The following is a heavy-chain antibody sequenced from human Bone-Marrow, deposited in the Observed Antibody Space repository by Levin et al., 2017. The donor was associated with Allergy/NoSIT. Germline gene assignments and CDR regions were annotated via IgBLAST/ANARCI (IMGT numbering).Heavy chain of an antibody. Sequence: ESLKISCSVSGGSISSSTYSWGWIRQPPGKGLEWIGNVYYTGSTHYNPSLKSRVTISADTSKNQFSLKLSSVTAADTAVYYRARAPYYGPARPYQSDYWGQGTLVTVSS. CDR2: VYYTGST. V-gene: IGHV4-39*01. CDR1: GGSISSSTYS. CDR3: ARAPYYGPARPYQSDY. D-gene: IGHD3-10*01. J-gene: IGHJ4*02.